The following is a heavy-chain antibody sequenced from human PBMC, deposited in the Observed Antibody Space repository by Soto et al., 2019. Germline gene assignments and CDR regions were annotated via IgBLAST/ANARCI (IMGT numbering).Heavy chain of an antibody. D-gene: IGHD2-15*01. CDR3: ARQLGADY. V-gene: IGHV4-59*08. Sequence: TLSLTCTVSGGSISSYYWSWIRQPPGKGLEWIGYIYYSGSTNYNPSLKSRVTISVDTSKNQFSLKLSSVTAADTAVYYCARQLGADYWGQGTLVTVSS. CDR2: IYYSGST. CDR1: GGSISSYY. J-gene: IGHJ4*02.